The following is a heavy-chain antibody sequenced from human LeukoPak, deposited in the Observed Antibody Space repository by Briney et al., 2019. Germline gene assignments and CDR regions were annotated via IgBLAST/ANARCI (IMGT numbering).Heavy chain of an antibody. D-gene: IGHD2-21*02. V-gene: IGHV3-48*01. CDR2: ISSSSSTI. CDR3: AREWDNCGGDCYPPGYAFDI. J-gene: IGHJ3*02. Sequence: PGGSLRLSCAASGFTFSSYEMNWVRQAPGKGLEWVSYISSSSSTIYYADSVKGRFTISRDNAKNSLYLQMNSLRAEDTAVYYCAREWDNCGGDCYPPGYAFDIWGQGTMVTVSS. CDR1: GFTFSSYE.